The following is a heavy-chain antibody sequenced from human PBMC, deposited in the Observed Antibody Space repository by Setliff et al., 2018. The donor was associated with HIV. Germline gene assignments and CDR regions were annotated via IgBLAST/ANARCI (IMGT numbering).Heavy chain of an antibody. V-gene: IGHV1-3*01. CDR3: ARGALLAVFDFDH. Sequence: ASVKVSCKASGYNFSSYALHWVRQAPGQRLEWLGWMNVGKGDTKYSQELQGRITLTTDTSANTAYMELSSLRSDDTAVYFCARGALLAVFDFDHWGHGTLVTVSS. J-gene: IGHJ4*01. CDR2: MNVGKGDT. D-gene: IGHD3-10*01. CDR1: GYNFSSYA.